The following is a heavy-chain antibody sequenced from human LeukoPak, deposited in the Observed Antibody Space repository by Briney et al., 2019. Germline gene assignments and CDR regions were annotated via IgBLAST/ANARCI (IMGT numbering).Heavy chain of an antibody. CDR3: ARDWGSTIFGVVTRYNPFDY. CDR2: INWNGDST. V-gene: IGHV3-20*04. D-gene: IGHD3-3*01. J-gene: IGHJ4*02. CDR1: GFTFDDYG. Sequence: GGSLRLSCAASGFTFDDYGMTWVRQAPGKGLEWVSGINWNGDSTGYADSVKGRFTISRDNAKNSLYLQMNSLRAEDTAVYYCARDWGSTIFGVVTRYNPFDYWGQGTLVTVSS.